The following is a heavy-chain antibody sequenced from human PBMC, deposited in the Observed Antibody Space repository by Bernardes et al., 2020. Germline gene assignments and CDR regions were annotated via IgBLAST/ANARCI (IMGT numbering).Heavy chain of an antibody. Sequence: ETLSLTCTVSGGSISSYYWSWIRQPPGKGLEWIGYIYYSGSTNYNPSLKSRVTISVDTSKNQFSLKLSSVTAADTAVYYCARGGYTLFDPWGQGTLVTVSS. CDR2: IYYSGST. J-gene: IGHJ5*02. V-gene: IGHV4-59*01. CDR1: GGSISSYY. CDR3: ARGGYTLFDP. D-gene: IGHD1-1*01.